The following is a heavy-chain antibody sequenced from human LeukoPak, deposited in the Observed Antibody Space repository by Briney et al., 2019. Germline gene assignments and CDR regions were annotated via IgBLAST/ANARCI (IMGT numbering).Heavy chain of an antibody. J-gene: IGHJ3*02. V-gene: IGHV3-23*01. CDR2: VSGSAVRT. CDR3: AKVRRGFSGYDPYDAFDI. CDR1: GFIFSQYG. Sequence: GGSLRLSCTASGFIFSQYGMSWVRQGPGKGPEWVSTVSGSAVRTHYADSLKGRFTISRDNSKDTLYLQMNSLRAEDTAVYYCAKVRRGFSGYDPYDAFDIWGQGTMVTVSS. D-gene: IGHD5-12*01.